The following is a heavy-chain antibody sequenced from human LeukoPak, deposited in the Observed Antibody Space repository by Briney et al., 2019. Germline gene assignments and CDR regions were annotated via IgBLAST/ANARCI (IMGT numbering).Heavy chain of an antibody. D-gene: IGHD3-22*01. CDR2: IYYSGSTH. V-gene: IGHV4-31*03. J-gene: IGHJ4*01. Sequence: SETLSLTCTVSGGSFSNGCYYCGWIRQHPGTGLEWIGYIYYSGSTHYYNPSLKSRLTISVDTSKNQFTLNLSSVTAADTAVYYCARSDSTGYYFGDWGQGTLVTVFS. CDR1: GGSFSNGCYY. CDR3: ARSDSTGYYFGD.